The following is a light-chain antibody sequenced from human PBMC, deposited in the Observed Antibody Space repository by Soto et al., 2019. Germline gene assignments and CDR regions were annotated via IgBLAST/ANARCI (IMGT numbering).Light chain of an antibody. V-gene: IGKV1-39*01. CDR2: AAA. CDR1: QSISSY. J-gene: IGKJ2*01. CDR3: QQSYSTPQT. Sequence: DIQMTQSPSSLSASVGDRVTITCRASQSISSYLNWYQQKPGTAPKLLIYAAASLQSGVPSRFSGGGSGRDFTLTITSLQPEDFATYYGQQSYSTPQTFGQGTKLEIK.